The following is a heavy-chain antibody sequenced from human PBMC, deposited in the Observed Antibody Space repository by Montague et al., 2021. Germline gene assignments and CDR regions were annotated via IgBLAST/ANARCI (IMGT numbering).Heavy chain of an antibody. V-gene: IGHV3-48*02. Sequence: SLRLSCAASGFTFEDYSMNWVRQTPEKGLEWVAYIHKSGHTTHHADFVEGRFTISRDNAKNSLFLEMNDLRDDDTAIYYCVRDPHSLDFWGQGVLVTVSS. CDR3: VRDPHSLDF. CDR2: IHKSGHTT. CDR1: GFTFEDYS. J-gene: IGHJ4*02. D-gene: IGHD1-26*01.